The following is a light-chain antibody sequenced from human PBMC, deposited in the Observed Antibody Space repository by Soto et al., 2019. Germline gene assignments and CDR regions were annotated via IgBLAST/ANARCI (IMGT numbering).Light chain of an antibody. V-gene: IGKV3-15*01. CDR3: QQYNHWPRT. Sequence: EIVMTQSPATLSVSPGERATLSCRASQSVSSNLAWYQQKPGQAPRLLIYGASTRATGVPARFSGSGSGTEFTLTISLQSEDVAVYYCQQYNHWPRTFGQGTKVEIK. J-gene: IGKJ1*01. CDR1: QSVSSN. CDR2: GAS.